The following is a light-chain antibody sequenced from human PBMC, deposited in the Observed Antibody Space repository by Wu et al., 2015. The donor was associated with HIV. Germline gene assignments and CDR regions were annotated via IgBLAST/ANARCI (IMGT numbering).Light chain of an antibody. J-gene: IGKJ1*01. CDR2: TAS. CDR3: QQSSSTAWT. CDR1: QNISTY. V-gene: IGKV1-39*01. Sequence: DIQMTQSPSSLSASVGDRVTITCRASQNISTYLNWYQQKPGKAPKLLIYTASSLQSGVPSRFSGSGSGTDFTLTINSLQPEDFAIYYCQQSSSTAWTFGQGTKVEIK.